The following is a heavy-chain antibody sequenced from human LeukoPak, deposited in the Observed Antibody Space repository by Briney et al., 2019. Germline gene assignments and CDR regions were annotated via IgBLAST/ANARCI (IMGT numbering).Heavy chain of an antibody. D-gene: IGHD2-15*01. Sequence: GGSLRLSCAASGFTFSSYSMNWVRQAPGKGLEWVSSISSSSSYIYYADSVKGRFTISRDNAKNSQYLQMNSLRAEDTAVYYCARDFTGCSGGSCYPYNWFDPWGQGTLVTVSS. CDR2: ISSSSSYI. V-gene: IGHV3-21*01. CDR3: ARDFTGCSGGSCYPYNWFDP. J-gene: IGHJ5*02. CDR1: GFTFSSYS.